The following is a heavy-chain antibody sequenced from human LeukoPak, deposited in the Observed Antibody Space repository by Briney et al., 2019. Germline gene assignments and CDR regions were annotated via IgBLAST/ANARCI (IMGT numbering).Heavy chain of an antibody. J-gene: IGHJ4*02. CDR3: ARAVGGLETYYFDY. CDR1: GFTFSTYG. D-gene: IGHD3-16*01. CDR2: ISYDGSNK. V-gene: IGHV3-30*03. Sequence: PGRSLRLSCAASGFTFSTYGMHWVRQAPGKGLEWVAVISYDGSNKYYADSVKGRFTISRDNAKNSLYLQMNSLRAEDTAVYYCARAVGGLETYYFDYWGQGTLVTVSS.